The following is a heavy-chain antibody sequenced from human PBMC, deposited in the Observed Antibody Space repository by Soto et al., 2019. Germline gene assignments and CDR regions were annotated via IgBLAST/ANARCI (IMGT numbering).Heavy chain of an antibody. J-gene: IGHJ6*02. Sequence: PGGSLRLSXVASDFTFSTYSMNWVRQAPGKGLEWVAYISATSNHIYYADSLKGRFTISRDNAKSSLYLHMNSLRAEDTAVYFCARDSITIFGGGMDVWGQGTTVTVSS. CDR3: ARDSITIFGGGMDV. CDR2: ISATSNHI. V-gene: IGHV3-21*01. D-gene: IGHD3-3*01. CDR1: DFTFSTYS.